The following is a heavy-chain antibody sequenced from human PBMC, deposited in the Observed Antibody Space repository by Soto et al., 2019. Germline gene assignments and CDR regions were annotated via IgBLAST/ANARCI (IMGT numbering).Heavy chain of an antibody. Sequence: GALRLSCVGSGFTFNYAIMWVRQAPGKGQEWVSGITGGGSTEYIASVKGRFTISRDNSKNTVYLQMNSLRAEDTAMYYCAKDAVYNDGLWLVSDWGRGTLVTGSS. CDR2: ITGGGST. J-gene: IGHJ4*02. D-gene: IGHD2-21*01. V-gene: IGHV3-23*01. CDR1: GFTFNYA. CDR3: AKDAVYNDGLWLVSD.